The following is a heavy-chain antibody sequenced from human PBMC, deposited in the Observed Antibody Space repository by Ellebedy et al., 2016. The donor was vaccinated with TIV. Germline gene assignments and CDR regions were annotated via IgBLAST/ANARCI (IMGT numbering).Heavy chain of an antibody. D-gene: IGHD3-10*01. CDR3: AKYVMVRGLIMGYFDF. CDR2: ISGSGGST. CDR1: GFTFSSYC. Sequence: GESLKISCAASGFTFSSYCMSWVRQAPGKGLEWVSGISGSGGSTYYADSVKGRFTVSRDNSKDTLYLQMNTLRAEDTAVYYCAKYVMVRGLIMGYFDFWGQGTLVTVSS. J-gene: IGHJ4*02. V-gene: IGHV3-23*01.